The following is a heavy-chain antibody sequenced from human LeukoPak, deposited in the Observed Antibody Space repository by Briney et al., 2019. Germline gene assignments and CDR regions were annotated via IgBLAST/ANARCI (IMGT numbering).Heavy chain of an antibody. D-gene: IGHD6-6*01. CDR3: ARVSSIAPRGYFYF. Sequence: GGSLRLSCAASGFTFSSYAIHWVRQAPGKGLEYVSSISSNGGSTDYANSVKGRFTISRDNSKNTLYLQMGSLRTEDMAVYYCARVSSIAPRGYFYFWGQGTLVTVSS. CDR2: ISSNGGST. J-gene: IGHJ4*02. V-gene: IGHV3-64*01. CDR1: GFTFSSYA.